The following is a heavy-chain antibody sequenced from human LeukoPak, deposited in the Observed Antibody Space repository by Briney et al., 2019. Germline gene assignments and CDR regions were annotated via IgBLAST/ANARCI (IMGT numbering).Heavy chain of an antibody. Sequence: SETLSLTCTVSGGSINSYYWSWIRQPPGKGLEWIGYIFYSGGTTYNPSLNSRVTISVDRSKNQLSLKLSSVTAADTAVYYCARWSRGGNWFDPWGQGTLVTVSS. V-gene: IGHV4-59*01. CDR3: ARWSRGGNWFDP. J-gene: IGHJ5*02. CDR1: GGSINSYY. CDR2: IFYSGGT.